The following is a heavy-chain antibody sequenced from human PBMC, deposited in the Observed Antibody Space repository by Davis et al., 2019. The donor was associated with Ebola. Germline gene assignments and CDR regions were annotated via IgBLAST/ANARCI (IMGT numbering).Heavy chain of an antibody. Sequence: PGGSLRLSCAASGFTFSSYAMSWVRQAPGKGLEWVSAISGSGGSTYYADSVKGRFTISRDNSKNTLYLQMNSLRAEDTAVYYCAKDPGIAVAGPLYYFDYWGQGTLVTVSS. D-gene: IGHD6-19*01. CDR2: ISGSGGST. J-gene: IGHJ4*02. CDR1: GFTFSSYA. V-gene: IGHV3-23*01. CDR3: AKDPGIAVAGPLYYFDY.